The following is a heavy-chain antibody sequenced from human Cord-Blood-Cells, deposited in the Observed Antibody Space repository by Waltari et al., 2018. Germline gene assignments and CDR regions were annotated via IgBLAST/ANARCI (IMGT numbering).Heavy chain of an antibody. Sequence: QVQLVQSGAEVKKPGSAVKVSCKASGGTFSSSAISWVRQVPGPGLGGMGGMIPNLGKTNYAQKVQDRVRTSADKSTITAYRELSSLRSEDTAVFYCARDVPPAIAAAGTSGAFDIWGQGTMVTVSS. D-gene: IGHD6-13*01. CDR3: ARDVPPAIAAAGTSGAFDI. V-gene: IGHV1-69*06. CDR1: GGTFSSSA. CDR2: MIPNLGKT. J-gene: IGHJ3*02.